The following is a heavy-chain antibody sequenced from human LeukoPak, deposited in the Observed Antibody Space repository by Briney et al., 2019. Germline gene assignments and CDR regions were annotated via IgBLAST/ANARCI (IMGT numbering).Heavy chain of an antibody. Sequence: SQTLSLTCTVSGGSVRRGNYYWTWIRQPAGSGLEWIGRIYTSGTTDYNPSLRTRVTISVDASRNQFSLNLSSVTAADTAVYYCAREVGATSYKLYYYYYMDVWGKGTTVTVSS. CDR3: AREVGATSYKLYYYYYMDV. J-gene: IGHJ6*03. CDR2: IYTSGTT. CDR1: GGSVRRGNYY. V-gene: IGHV4-61*02. D-gene: IGHD1-26*01.